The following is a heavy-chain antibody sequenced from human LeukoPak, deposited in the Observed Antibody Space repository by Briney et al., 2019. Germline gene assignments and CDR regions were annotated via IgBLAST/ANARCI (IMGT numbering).Heavy chain of an antibody. CDR3: ARTRIPNAFDI. CDR2: IHYSGST. Sequence: SETLSLTCTVSGGSISSYYWSWIRQPPGKGLEWIGYIHYSGSTNYNPSLKSRVTISVDTSKNQFSLKLSSVTAADTAVYYCARTRIPNAFDIWGQGTMVTVSS. CDR1: GGSISSYY. V-gene: IGHV4-59*01. J-gene: IGHJ3*02. D-gene: IGHD3-3*01.